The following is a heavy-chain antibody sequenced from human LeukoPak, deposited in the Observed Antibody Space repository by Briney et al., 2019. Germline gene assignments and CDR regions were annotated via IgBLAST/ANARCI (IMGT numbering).Heavy chain of an antibody. J-gene: IGHJ4*02. CDR1: GYTFTGYY. V-gene: IGHV1-2*02. D-gene: IGHD3-16*01. CDR2: INPNSGGT. CDR3: ARDQAGVMMWDY. Sequence: APVKVSCKASGYTFTGYYMHWVRQAPGQGLEWMGWINPNSGGTNYAQKLQGRVTMTRDTSISTAYMELSRLRSDDTAVYYCARDQAGVMMWDYWGQGTLVTVSS.